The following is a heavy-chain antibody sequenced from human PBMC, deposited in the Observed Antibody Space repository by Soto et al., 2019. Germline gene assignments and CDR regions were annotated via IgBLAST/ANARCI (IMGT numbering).Heavy chain of an antibody. CDR1: GASISSRSFY. Sequence: QVQLQESGPGLVKPSQTLSLTCPVSGASISSRSFYWTWIRQLPGKALEWIGYISYSGSTNYSPSLKSRLXIXIDTSDNHFSLKLTSVTAADTAVYYCARQSTVTGNYYFDSWGQGTLVTVAT. J-gene: IGHJ4*02. D-gene: IGHD4-17*01. CDR2: ISYSGST. V-gene: IGHV4-31*03. CDR3: ARQSTVTGNYYFDS.